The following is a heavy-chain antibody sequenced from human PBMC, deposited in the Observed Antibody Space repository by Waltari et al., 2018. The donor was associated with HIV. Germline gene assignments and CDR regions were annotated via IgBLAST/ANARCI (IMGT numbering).Heavy chain of an antibody. J-gene: IGHJ4*02. Sequence: QVQLVQSGAEVKKPGASVKNSCTASGYTSTGYYMAWVRQAPGQGLEWMGWINPDNGGTKYAQKFQGRVTMTRDTSISTAYMELSRLRSDDKAVYYCARDICNGGSCYSYYFDYWGQGTLVTVSS. CDR1: GYTSTGYY. D-gene: IGHD2-15*01. CDR3: ARDICNGGSCYSYYFDY. V-gene: IGHV1-2*02. CDR2: INPDNGGT.